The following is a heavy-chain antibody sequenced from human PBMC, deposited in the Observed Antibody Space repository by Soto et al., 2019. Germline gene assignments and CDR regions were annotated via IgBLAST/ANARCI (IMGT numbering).Heavy chain of an antibody. D-gene: IGHD3-3*01. V-gene: IGHV4-34*01. J-gene: IGHJ6*03. CDR2: INHSGST. CDR1: GGSFSGYY. CDR3: ARVYDFWSGYYTPGFHYHYYMDV. Sequence: LSLTCAVYGGSFSGYYWSWIRQPPGKGLEWIGEINHSGSTNYNPSLKSRVTISVDTSKNQFSLKLSSVTAADTAVYYCARVYDFWSGYYTPGFHYHYYMDVWGKGTTVTVSS.